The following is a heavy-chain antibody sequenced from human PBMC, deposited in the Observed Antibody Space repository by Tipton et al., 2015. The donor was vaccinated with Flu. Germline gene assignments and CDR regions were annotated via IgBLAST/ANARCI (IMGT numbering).Heavy chain of an antibody. Sequence: SLTCTVSGGSISSSTYYWGWIRQPPGKGLEWVGNIYYSGTTYYNPSLQSRVTISADTSKNQFSLQLSSVTAADTAVYYCARAIGFRDSTTCAEAYDIWGQGTMVTVSP. J-gene: IGHJ3*02. D-gene: IGHD2-2*01. CDR2: IYYSGTT. CDR3: ARAIGFRDSTTCAEAYDI. V-gene: IGHV4-39*07. CDR1: GGSISSSTYY.